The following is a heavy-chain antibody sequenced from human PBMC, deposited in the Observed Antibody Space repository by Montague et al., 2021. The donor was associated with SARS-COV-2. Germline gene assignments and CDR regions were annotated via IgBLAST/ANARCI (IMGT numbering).Heavy chain of an antibody. CDR1: GASIVTGCFN. CDR2: FYYTGYT. V-gene: IGHV4-31*03. J-gene: IGHJ5*02. CDR3: ARRGDGYIITRHSFDP. D-gene: IGHD2-21*02. Sequence: TLSLTCTVSGASIVTGCFNWTWIRQRPGKGREWIGCFYYTGYTDYNPSLKSRVLMSEDMSNNQFSLTLSSVTAAATAVYYCARRGDGYIITRHSFDPWGQGTLVTVSS.